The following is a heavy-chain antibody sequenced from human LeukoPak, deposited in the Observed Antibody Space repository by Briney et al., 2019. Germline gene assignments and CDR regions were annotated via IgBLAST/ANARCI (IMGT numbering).Heavy chain of an antibody. CDR1: GGSFSGYY. CDR3: ARLQLRAGNHYYFDY. J-gene: IGHJ4*02. V-gene: IGHV4-34*01. CDR2: INHSGST. D-gene: IGHD5-18*01. Sequence: PSETLSLTCAVYGGSFSGYYWSWIRQPPGKGLEWIGEINHSGSTNYNPSLKSRVTISVDTSKNQFSLKLSSVTAADTAVYYCARLQLRAGNHYYFDYWGQGTLVTVSS.